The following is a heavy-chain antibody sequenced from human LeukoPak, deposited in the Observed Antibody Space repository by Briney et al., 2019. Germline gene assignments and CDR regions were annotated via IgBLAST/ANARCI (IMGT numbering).Heavy chain of an antibody. CDR3: ASAGIAAAGGFYYYYYGMDV. J-gene: IGHJ6*02. CDR2: INPNSGGT. D-gene: IGHD6-13*01. CDR1: GCTFTGYY. V-gene: IGHV1-2*02. Sequence: ASVKVSCKASGCTFTGYYMHWVRQAPGQGLEWMGWINPNSGGTNYAQKFQGRVTMTRDTSISTAYMELSRLRSDDTAVYYCASAGIAAAGGFYYYYYGMDVWGQGTTVTVSS.